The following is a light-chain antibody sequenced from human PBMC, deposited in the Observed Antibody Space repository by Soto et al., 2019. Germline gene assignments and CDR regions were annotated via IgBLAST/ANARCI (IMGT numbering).Light chain of an antibody. J-gene: IGKJ4*01. V-gene: IGKV1-5*03. CDR3: QQYNSYPLT. CDR2: KAS. Sequence: DIQMTQSPSSLSVSVGDRVTITCRASQSIGGFLNWYQQKLGKAPKLLIYKASSLESGVPSRFSGSGSGTEFTLTISSLQPDDFATYYCQQYNSYPLTFGGGTKVDIK. CDR1: QSIGGF.